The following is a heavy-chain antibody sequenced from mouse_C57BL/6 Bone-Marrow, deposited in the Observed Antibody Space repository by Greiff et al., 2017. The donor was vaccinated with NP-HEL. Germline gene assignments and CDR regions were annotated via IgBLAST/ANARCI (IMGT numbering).Heavy chain of an antibody. D-gene: IGHD1-1*01. CDR3: ARRSSYWYFDV. Sequence: VQLQQSGAELARPGASVKLSCKASGYTFTSYGISWVKQRTGQGLEWIGEIYPRSGNTYYNEKFKGKATLTADKSSSTAYMELRSLTSEDSAVYFCARRSSYWYFDVWGTGTTVTVSS. CDR2: IYPRSGNT. CDR1: GYTFTSYG. V-gene: IGHV1-81*01. J-gene: IGHJ1*03.